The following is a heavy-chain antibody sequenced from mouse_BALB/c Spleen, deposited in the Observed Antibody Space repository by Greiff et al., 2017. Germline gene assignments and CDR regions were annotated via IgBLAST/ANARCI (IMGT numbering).Heavy chain of an antibody. CDR2: ISYSGST. CDR1: GDSITSGY. D-gene: IGHD2-4*01. V-gene: IGHV3-8*02. J-gene: IGHJ4*01. Sequence: EVKLVESGPSLVKPSQTLSLTCSVTGDSITSGYWNWIRKFTGNKLEYMGYISYSGSTYYNPSLKSRISITRDTSKNQYYLQLNSVTTEDTATYYCARYADYDGAMDYWGQGTSVTVSS. CDR3: ARYADYDGAMDY.